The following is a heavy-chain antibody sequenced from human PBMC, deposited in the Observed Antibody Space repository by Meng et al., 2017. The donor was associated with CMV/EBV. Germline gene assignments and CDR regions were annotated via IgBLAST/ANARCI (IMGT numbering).Heavy chain of an antibody. J-gene: IGHJ4*02. CDR3: ARGMGLDWNDAYFDY. V-gene: IGHV1-69*05. Sequence: SVKVSCKASGGTFSSYAISWVRQAPGQGLEWMGGIIPIFGTANYAQKFQGRVTITTDESTSTAYMELSSLRSGDTAVYYCARGMGLDWNDAYFDYWGQGTLVTVSS. CDR1: GGTFSSYA. D-gene: IGHD1-1*01. CDR2: IIPIFGTA.